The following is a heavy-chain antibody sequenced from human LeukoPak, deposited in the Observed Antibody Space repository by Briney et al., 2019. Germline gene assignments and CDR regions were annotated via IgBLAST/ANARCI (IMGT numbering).Heavy chain of an antibody. CDR3: ASGPIYYDSSGYYFGY. CDR1: GGSISSYY. V-gene: IGHV4-59*01. Sequence: SETLSLTCTVSGGSISSYYWSWIRQPPGKGLEWIGYIYYSGSTNYNPSLKSRVTISVDTSKNQFSLKLSSVTAADTAVYYCASGPIYYDSSGYYFGYWGQGTLVTVSS. D-gene: IGHD3-22*01. J-gene: IGHJ4*02. CDR2: IYYSGST.